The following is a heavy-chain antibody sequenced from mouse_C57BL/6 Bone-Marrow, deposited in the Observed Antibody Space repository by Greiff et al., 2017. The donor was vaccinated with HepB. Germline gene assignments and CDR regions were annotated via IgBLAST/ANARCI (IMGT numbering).Heavy chain of an antibody. CDR1: GYTFTSYW. D-gene: IGHD1-1*01. CDR2: IDPSDSYT. Sequence: QVQLQQPGAELVMPGASVKLSCKASGYTFTSYWMHWVKQRPGQGLEWIGEIDPSDSYTNYNQKFKGKSTFTVDKSSSPAYMQLSSLTSEDSAVYYCARRGSGAWFAYWGQGTLVTVSA. V-gene: IGHV1-69*01. J-gene: IGHJ3*01. CDR3: ARRGSGAWFAY.